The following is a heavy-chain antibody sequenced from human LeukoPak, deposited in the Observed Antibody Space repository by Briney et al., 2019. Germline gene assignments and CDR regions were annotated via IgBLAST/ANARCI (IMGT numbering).Heavy chain of an antibody. CDR2: INHSGST. D-gene: IGHD3-3*01. Sequence: SETLSLTCAVYGGSFSGYYWSWIRQPPGKGLEWIGEINHSGSTNYNPSLKSRVTISVDTSKNQFSLKLSSVTAADTAVYYCSQAKLRFLEWFLHDAFDIWGQGTMVTVSS. CDR3: SQAKLRFLEWFLHDAFDI. J-gene: IGHJ3*02. V-gene: IGHV4-34*01. CDR1: GGSFSGYY.